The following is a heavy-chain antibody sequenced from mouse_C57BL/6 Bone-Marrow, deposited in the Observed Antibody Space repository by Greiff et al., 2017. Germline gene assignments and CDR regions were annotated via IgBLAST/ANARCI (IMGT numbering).Heavy chain of an antibody. CDR3: TPAVVAPYYFDY. CDR1: GFNITDDY. CDR2: IYPVNGDT. D-gene: IGHD1-1*01. V-gene: IGHV14-4*01. J-gene: IGHJ2*01. Sequence: VQLQQSGAELVRPGASVKLSCTASGFNITDDYMHWVKQRPEQGLEWIGWIYPVNGDTDYASKFQGKATLTADTSSNTAYLQLSSLTSEDTAVYYCTPAVVAPYYFDYWGQGTTGTVSS.